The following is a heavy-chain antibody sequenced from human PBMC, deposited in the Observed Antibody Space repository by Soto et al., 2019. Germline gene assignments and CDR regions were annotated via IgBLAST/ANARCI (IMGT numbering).Heavy chain of an antibody. CDR2: IGHLEMT. V-gene: IGHV4-30-2*06. Sequence: SETLSLTCSVPGVAMTYGGYSSSWIRQSPEKGLEWLGYIGHLEMTYDNPSFRSRLSLSIDRTRNHFSLSLSSMTAADKAVYYCARGGGYDSFDFWGQGIQVSVSS. CDR3: ARGGGYDSFDF. D-gene: IGHD2-15*01. CDR1: GVAMTYGGYS. J-gene: IGHJ4*02.